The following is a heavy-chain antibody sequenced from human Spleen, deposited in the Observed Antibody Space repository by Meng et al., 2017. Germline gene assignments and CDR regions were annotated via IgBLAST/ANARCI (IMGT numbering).Heavy chain of an antibody. V-gene: IGHV3-7*03. CDR1: GFTFTS. Sequence: GESLKISCAASGFTFTSWVRQAPGKGLEWVANIKQDGSEKYYVDSVKGRFTISRDNAKNSLYLQMNSLRAEDTAVYYCARAKDFWSGYPAFDYWGQGTLVTVSS. CDR2: IKQDGSEK. CDR3: ARAKDFWSGYPAFDY. J-gene: IGHJ4*02. D-gene: IGHD3-3*01.